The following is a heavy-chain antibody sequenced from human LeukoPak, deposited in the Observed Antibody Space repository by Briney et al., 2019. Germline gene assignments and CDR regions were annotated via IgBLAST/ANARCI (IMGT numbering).Heavy chain of an antibody. D-gene: IGHD3-16*01. J-gene: IGHJ3*02. CDR3: AAVRGAGGRQPSAFDI. CDR1: GYSFTSYW. CDR2: IYPGDSDT. Sequence: GESLKISCTGSGYSFTSYWIGWVRQMRGKGLEWMGIIYPGDSDTRYSPSFQGQVTISADKSISTAYLQWSSLKASDTAMYYCAAVRGAGGRQPSAFDIWGQGTMVTVSS. V-gene: IGHV5-51*01.